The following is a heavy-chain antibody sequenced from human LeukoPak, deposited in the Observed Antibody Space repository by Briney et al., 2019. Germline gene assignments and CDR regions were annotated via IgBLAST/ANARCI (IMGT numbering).Heavy chain of an antibody. CDR2: ISSSTKYI. V-gene: IGHV3-21*01. CDR1: GFTFSSYW. J-gene: IGHJ3*02. D-gene: IGHD3-22*01. CDR3: ARDGGWDYDTSGYYLHAFDI. Sequence: GGSLRLSCEASGFTFSSYWMNWVRHAPGEGLEWVSSISSSTKYIYYADSLKGRFTISRDNAKNSLYLQMNSMRAEDTAVYYCARDGGWDYDTSGYYLHAFDIWGQGTMVTVSS.